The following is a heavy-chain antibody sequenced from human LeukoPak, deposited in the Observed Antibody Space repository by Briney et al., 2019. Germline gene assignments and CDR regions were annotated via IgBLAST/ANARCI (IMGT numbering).Heavy chain of an antibody. D-gene: IGHD1-1*01. CDR3: AGTPLKRLPFDY. CDR1: GGSFSGYY. Sequence: KPSETLSLTCAVYGGSFSGYYWSWIRQPPGKGLEWIGEINHSGSTNYNPSLKSRVTISVDTSKNQFSLKLSSVTAADTAVYYCAGTPLKRLPFDYWGQGTLVTVSS. J-gene: IGHJ4*02. CDR2: INHSGST. V-gene: IGHV4-34*01.